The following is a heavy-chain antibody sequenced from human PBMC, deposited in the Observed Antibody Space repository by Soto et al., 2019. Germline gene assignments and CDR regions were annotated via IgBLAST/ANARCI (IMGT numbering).Heavy chain of an antibody. Sequence: QVQLVQSGAEVKKPGSSVKVSCKASGGTFSSYAISWVRQAPGQGLEWMGGIIPIFGTANYAQKFQGRVTITADESTSTAYMELSSLRSEDTAVYYCARGPLAIFGVVTGDWYFDLWGRGTLVTVSS. CDR1: GGTFSSYA. J-gene: IGHJ2*01. V-gene: IGHV1-69*01. D-gene: IGHD3-3*01. CDR2: IIPIFGTA. CDR3: ARGPLAIFGVVTGDWYFDL.